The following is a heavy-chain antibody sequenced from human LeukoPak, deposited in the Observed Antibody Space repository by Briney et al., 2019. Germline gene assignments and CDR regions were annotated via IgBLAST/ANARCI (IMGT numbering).Heavy chain of an antibody. J-gene: IGHJ5*02. V-gene: IGHV4-34*01. CDR1: GGSFSGYY. D-gene: IGHD3-22*01. CDR3: ARSPGWLLRENWFDP. CDR2: INHSGST. Sequence: SETLSLTCAVYGGSFSGYYWRLIRQPPGKGLEWIGEINHSGSTNYHPSLKSRVTISVDTSKNHFSLKLSSVTAADTAVYYCARSPGWLLRENWFDPWGQGTVVTVSS.